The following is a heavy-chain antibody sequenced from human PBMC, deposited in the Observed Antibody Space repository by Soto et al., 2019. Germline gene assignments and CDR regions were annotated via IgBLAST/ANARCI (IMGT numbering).Heavy chain of an antibody. V-gene: IGHV3-30*18. CDR1: GFTFSSYG. Sequence: GGSLRLSCAASGFTFSSYGMHWVRQAPGKGLGWVAVISYDGSNKYYADSVKGRFTISRDNSKNTLYLQMNSLRAEDTAVYYCAKERPDGYYDFWSGYYMDGMDVWGQGTTVTVSS. CDR2: ISYDGSNK. J-gene: IGHJ6*02. D-gene: IGHD3-3*01. CDR3: AKERPDGYYDFWSGYYMDGMDV.